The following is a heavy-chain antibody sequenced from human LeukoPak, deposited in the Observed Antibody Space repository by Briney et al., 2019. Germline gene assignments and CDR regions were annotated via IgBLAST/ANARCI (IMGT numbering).Heavy chain of an antibody. CDR2: INGDGSAT. Sequence: GGSLRLSCAASGFTFSGHWMYWLRQAPGKGLAWVSRINGDGSATNYAGSMKGRFTISRDNARNIVYLHMNSLREDDTAVYYCARDLNWGQVDYWGQGTLVTVSS. V-gene: IGHV3-74*01. J-gene: IGHJ4*02. CDR3: ARDLNWGQVDY. D-gene: IGHD7-27*01. CDR1: GFTFSGHW.